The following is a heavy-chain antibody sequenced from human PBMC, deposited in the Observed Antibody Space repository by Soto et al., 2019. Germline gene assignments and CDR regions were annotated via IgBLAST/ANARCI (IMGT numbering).Heavy chain of an antibody. D-gene: IGHD4-17*01. V-gene: IGHV4-34*01. CDR2: INHSGST. Sequence: PSDTLSLTCAVYGGSFIGYYWSWILQPPWKGLEWIGEINHSGSTNYNPSLKSRVTISVDTSKNQFSLKLSSVTAADTAVYYCAVGITGGDYVRAWFDPWGQGSLVTVSS. CDR3: AVGITGGDYVRAWFDP. CDR1: GGSFIGYY. J-gene: IGHJ5*02.